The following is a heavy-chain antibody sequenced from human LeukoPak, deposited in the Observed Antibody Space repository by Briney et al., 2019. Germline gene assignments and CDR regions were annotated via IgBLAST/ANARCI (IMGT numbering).Heavy chain of an antibody. CDR1: GYSFTGHY. CDR2: INPNTAGT. CDR3: ARGLRFLVLGYFFGMDV. J-gene: IGHJ6*02. V-gene: IGHV1-2*02. Sequence: ASVKVSCKASGYSFTGHYMHWVRQAPGQGPEWMGLINPNTAGTIYAQTFQGRVSMTRDTSISTAYMELSRLTSDDTAVYFCARGLRFLVLGYFFGMDVWGQGTAVTVSS. D-gene: IGHD6-6*01.